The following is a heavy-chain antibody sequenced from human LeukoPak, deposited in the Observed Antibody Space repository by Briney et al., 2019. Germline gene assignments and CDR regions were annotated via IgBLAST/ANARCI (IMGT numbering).Heavy chain of an antibody. CDR1: GGSISSYY. V-gene: IGHV4-59*01. CDR3: ARGGTVTYYYYYSMDV. CDR2: IYYSGST. J-gene: IGHJ6*03. Sequence: PSETLSLTCTVSGGSISSYYWSWIRQPPGKGLEWIGYIYYSGSTNYNPSLKSRVTISVDTSKNQFSLKLSSVTAADTAVYYCARGGTVTYYYYYSMDVWGKGTTVTVSS. D-gene: IGHD4-17*01.